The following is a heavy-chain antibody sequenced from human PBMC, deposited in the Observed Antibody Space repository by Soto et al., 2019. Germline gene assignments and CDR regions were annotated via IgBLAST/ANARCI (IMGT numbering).Heavy chain of an antibody. Sequence: SETLSLTCTVSGGSISSGGYYWSWIRQHPGKCLEWIGYIYYSGSTYYNPSLKSRVTISVDTSKNQFSLKLSSVTAADTAVYYCARDPMNNGLFDYWGQGTLVTVSS. CDR2: IYYSGST. J-gene: IGHJ4*02. D-gene: IGHD1-1*01. CDR1: GGSISSGGYY. V-gene: IGHV4-31*03. CDR3: ARDPMNNGLFDY.